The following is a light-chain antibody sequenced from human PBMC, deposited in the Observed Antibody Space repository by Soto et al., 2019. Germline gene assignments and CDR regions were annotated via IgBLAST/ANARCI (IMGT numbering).Light chain of an antibody. V-gene: IGKV3-15*01. J-gene: IGKJ4*01. CDR3: QQYNNWRT. CDR1: QSVSSN. CDR2: GAS. Sequence: EIVMTQSPATLSVSPGERATLSCRASQSVSSNLAWYQQKPGQAPRLLIYGASTRATGIPVRFSGSGSGTEFTLTISNLQSEDFAVYYCQQYNNWRTFGGGTKVEI.